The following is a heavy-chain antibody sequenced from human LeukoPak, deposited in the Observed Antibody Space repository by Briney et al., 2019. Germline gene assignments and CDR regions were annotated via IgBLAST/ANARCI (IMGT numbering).Heavy chain of an antibody. CDR1: GFTFSSYG. Sequence: GRSLRLSCAASGFTFSSYGMHWVRQAPGKGLEWVAVISYDGSNKYYADSVKGRFTISRDNSKNTLYLQMNSLRAEDTAGYYCAKDKAAAGDYWGQGTLVTVSS. V-gene: IGHV3-30*18. D-gene: IGHD6-13*01. CDR2: ISYDGSNK. J-gene: IGHJ4*02. CDR3: AKDKAAAGDY.